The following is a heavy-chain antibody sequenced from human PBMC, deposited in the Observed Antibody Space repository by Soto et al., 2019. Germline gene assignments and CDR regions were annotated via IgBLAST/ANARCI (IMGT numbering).Heavy chain of an antibody. J-gene: IGHJ4*02. CDR2: LYNGGAT. Sequence: EVRLVESGGGLVQPGGSLRLSCAASGFIVSSNYMTWVRQAPGKGLEWVSLLYNGGATHYAASVKGRFTISSHSSQNTTFLPMNSLRTKDTATYYCVRGRYGSEIHWGQGTKVTVSS. V-gene: IGHV3-53*04. D-gene: IGHD3-10*01. CDR1: GFIVSSNY. CDR3: VRGRYGSEIH.